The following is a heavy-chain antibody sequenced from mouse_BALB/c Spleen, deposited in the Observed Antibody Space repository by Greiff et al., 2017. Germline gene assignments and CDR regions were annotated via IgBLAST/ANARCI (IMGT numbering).Heavy chain of an antibody. D-gene: IGHD4-1*01. CDR3: ARPSGKGEAWFAY. Sequence: EVQLVESGGGLVKPGGSLKLSCAASGFTFSSYAMSWVRQSPEKRLEWVAEISSGGSYTYYPETVTGRFTISRDNAKNTLYLEMSSLGSEDTAMYYCARPSGKGEAWFAYWGQGTLVTVSA. V-gene: IGHV5-9-4*01. CDR2: ISSGGSYT. CDR1: GFTFSSYA. J-gene: IGHJ3*01.